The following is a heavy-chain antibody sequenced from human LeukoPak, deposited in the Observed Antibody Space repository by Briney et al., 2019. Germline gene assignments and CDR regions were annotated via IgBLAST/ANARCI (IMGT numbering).Heavy chain of an antibody. V-gene: IGHV3-30*04. CDR1: GFTFSSYA. CDR2: ISYDGSNK. CDR3: ATSMAQDVDAFHI. J-gene: IGHJ3*02. Sequence: GGSLRLSCAASGFTFSSYAMHWVRQAPGKGLEWVAVISYDGSNKYYADSVKGRFTISRDNAKNSLYLQMNNLRAEDTAMFYCATSMAQDVDAFHIWGQGTMVTVSS. D-gene: IGHD2-21*01.